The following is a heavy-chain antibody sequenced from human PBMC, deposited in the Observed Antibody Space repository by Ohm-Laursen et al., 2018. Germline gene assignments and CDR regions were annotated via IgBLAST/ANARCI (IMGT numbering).Heavy chain of an antibody. CDR1: GFTFDDYA. CDR3: AKDIRPVAGQDGYFQH. Sequence: SLRLSCAAFGFTFDDYAMHWVRQAPGKGLEWVSGISWNSGSIGYADSVKGRFTTSRDNAKNSLYLQMNSLRAEDTALYYCAKDIRPVAGQDGYFQHWGQGTLVTVSS. J-gene: IGHJ1*01. D-gene: IGHD6-19*01. CDR2: ISWNSGSI. V-gene: IGHV3-9*01.